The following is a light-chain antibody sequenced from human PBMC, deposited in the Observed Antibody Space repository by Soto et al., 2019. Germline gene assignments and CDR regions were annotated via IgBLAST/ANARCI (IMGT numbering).Light chain of an antibody. CDR2: DAS. V-gene: IGKV1-5*01. J-gene: IGKJ2*01. Sequence: DIQVTQSPSTLSASVVDRVTITGLASQAPGGFLAWFQQKPGKAPKLLIYDASNLQTVVPRRFSGSQTGTEFTLTISGLQPDDYASYFCLQYDSYPYSFGQGTKVDIK. CDR1: QAPGGF. CDR3: LQYDSYPYS.